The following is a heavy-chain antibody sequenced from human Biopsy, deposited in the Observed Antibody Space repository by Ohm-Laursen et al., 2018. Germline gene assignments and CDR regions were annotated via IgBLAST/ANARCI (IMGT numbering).Heavy chain of an antibody. CDR2: IYYSVMT. V-gene: IGHV4-59*02. CDR1: GDSVTKYY. J-gene: IGHJ6*02. Sequence: SETLSLTCTVSGDSVTKYYWSWIRQPPGKGLEWIGHIYYSVMTNYNPSLQSRVPISVDTSRNQVSLTLSSVTAADTAVYYCARDSGILNYGNFKYYHYYGMDVWGQGTKVTVSS. CDR3: ARDSGILNYGNFKYYHYYGMDV. D-gene: IGHD4-11*01.